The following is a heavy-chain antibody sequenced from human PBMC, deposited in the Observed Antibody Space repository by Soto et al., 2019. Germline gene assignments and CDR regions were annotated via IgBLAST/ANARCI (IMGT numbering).Heavy chain of an antibody. CDR1: GFTFSSYA. CDR3: AKDLVYCGGDCPNWFDP. Sequence: LRLSCAASGFTFSSYAMSWVRQAPGKGLEWVSAISGSGGSTYYADSVKGRFTISRDNSKNTLYLQMNSLRAEDTAVYYCAKDLVYCGGDCPNWFDPWGQGTLVTVSS. V-gene: IGHV3-23*01. J-gene: IGHJ5*02. CDR2: ISGSGGST. D-gene: IGHD2-21*02.